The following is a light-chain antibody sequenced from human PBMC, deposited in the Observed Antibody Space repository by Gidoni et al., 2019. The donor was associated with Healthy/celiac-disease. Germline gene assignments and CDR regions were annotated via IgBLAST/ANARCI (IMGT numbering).Light chain of an antibody. CDR3: QQYYSTPLT. CDR2: WAS. J-gene: IGKJ4*01. V-gene: IGKV4-1*01. Sequence: DIVMTQSHDSLAVSLGARATINCKSSPSVLYSSNNKNYLAWYQQKPGQPPKLLMYWASTRESGVPDRFSGSGSGTDFTLTISSLQAEDVAVYYCQQYYSTPLTFXGXTKVEIK. CDR1: PSVLYSSNNKNY.